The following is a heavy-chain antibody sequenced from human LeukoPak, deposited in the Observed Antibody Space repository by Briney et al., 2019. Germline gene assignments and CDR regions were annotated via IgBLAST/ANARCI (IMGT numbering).Heavy chain of an antibody. Sequence: GGSLRLSCAASGFTFSSYAMRWVRQAPGKGLEWVSAISGSGGSTYYADSVKGRFTISGDNSNNTLFLQMNSLRAEDTAVYYCAKDYSRYFLDYFDYWGQGTLVTVSS. J-gene: IGHJ4*02. V-gene: IGHV3-23*01. CDR1: GFTFSSYA. CDR3: AKDYSRYFLDYFDY. D-gene: IGHD1-26*01. CDR2: ISGSGGST.